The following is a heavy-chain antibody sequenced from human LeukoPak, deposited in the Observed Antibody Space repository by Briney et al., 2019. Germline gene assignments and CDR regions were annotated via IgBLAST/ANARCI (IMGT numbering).Heavy chain of an antibody. J-gene: IGHJ6*02. CDR2: INPNSGGT. V-gene: IGHV1-2*02. CDR1: GYTFTGYY. CDR3: ARAMVEYYYGMDV. D-gene: IGHD3-10*01. Sequence: GASVKVSCKASGYTFTGYYMHWVRQAPGQGLEWMGWINPNSGGTNYAQKFQGRVTMTRDTSISTAYMELSRLRSDGTAVYYCARAMVEYYYGMDVWGQGTTVTVSS.